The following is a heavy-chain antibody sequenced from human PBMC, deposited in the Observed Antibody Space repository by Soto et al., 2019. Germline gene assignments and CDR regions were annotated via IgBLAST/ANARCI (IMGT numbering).Heavy chain of an antibody. CDR3: ARLPYRFGGVIANYDY. Sequence: SETLSLTCTVSGGSISSSSYYWGWIRQPPGKGLEWIGSIYYSGSTYYNPSLKSRVTISVDTSKNQFSLKLSSVTAADTAVYYCARLPYRFGGVIANYDYWGQGTLVTVSS. J-gene: IGHJ4*02. D-gene: IGHD3-16*02. V-gene: IGHV4-39*01. CDR2: IYYSGST. CDR1: GGSISSSSYY.